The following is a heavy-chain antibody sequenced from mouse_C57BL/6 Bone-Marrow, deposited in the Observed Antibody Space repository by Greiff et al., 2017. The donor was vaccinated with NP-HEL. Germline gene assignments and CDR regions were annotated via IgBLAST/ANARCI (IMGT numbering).Heavy chain of an antibody. J-gene: IGHJ4*01. CDR3: ARRPYYYGSSYGAMDD. CDR1: GFTFSDYG. D-gene: IGHD1-1*01. Sequence: DVQLVESGGGLVQPGGSLKLSCAASGFTFSDYGMAWVRQAPRKGPEWVAFISNLAYSIYYADTVTGRFTISRENAKNTLYLEMSSLRSEDTAMYYCARRPYYYGSSYGAMDDWGQGTSVTVSS. CDR2: ISNLAYSI. V-gene: IGHV5-15*04.